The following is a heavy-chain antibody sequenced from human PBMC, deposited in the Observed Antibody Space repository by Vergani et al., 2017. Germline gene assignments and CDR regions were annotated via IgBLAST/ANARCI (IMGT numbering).Heavy chain of an antibody. J-gene: IGHJ3*01. CDR3: VHRLGYFDWDGAFDV. CDR1: GFSLTTGGEG. V-gene: IGHV2-5*01. Sequence: QITLRESGPTLVKPTQTLTLTCTFSGFSLTTGGEGVGWIRQPPGRALEWLAFVYWNDDERYSPSLKSRVTITKDTSKNEVILTMATMDPVETATYYCVHRLGYFDWDGAFDVWGRGTMVTDSS. CDR2: VYWNDDE. D-gene: IGHD3-9*01.